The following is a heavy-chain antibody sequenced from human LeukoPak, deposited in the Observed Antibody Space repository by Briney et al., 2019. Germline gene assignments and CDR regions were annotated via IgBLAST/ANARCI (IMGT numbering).Heavy chain of an antibody. CDR3: AREPSPVVTRYFQH. V-gene: IGHV3-30-3*01. D-gene: IGHD4-23*01. CDR1: GFTFSSYA. CDR2: ISYDGSNK. Sequence: GGSLRLSCAASGFTFSSYAMHWFRQPPGKGLEGVAVISYDGSNKYYADSVKGRFTISRDNSKNTLYLQMNSLRAEDTAVYYCAREPSPVVTRYFQHWGQGTLVTVSS. J-gene: IGHJ1*01.